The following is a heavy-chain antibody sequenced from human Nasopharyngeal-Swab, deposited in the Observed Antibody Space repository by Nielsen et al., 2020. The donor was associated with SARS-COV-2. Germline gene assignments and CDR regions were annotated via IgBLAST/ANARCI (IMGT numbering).Heavy chain of an antibody. V-gene: IGHV3-30-3*01. Sequence: SLKISCAVSGFTFDTIHWVRLAPGKGLEWVAVISSDGSYKNYADSVKGRFTISRDNSKNTVDLLMDSLTPEDTAVYFCARGGRGDYNEKFDYWGQGTLVTVSS. CDR2: ISSDGSYK. J-gene: IGHJ4*02. D-gene: IGHD4-11*01. CDR1: GFTFDT. CDR3: ARGGRGDYNEKFDY.